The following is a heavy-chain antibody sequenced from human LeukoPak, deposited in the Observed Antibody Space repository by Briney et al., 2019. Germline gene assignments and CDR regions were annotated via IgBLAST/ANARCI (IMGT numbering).Heavy chain of an antibody. D-gene: IGHD6-13*01. V-gene: IGHV1-46*01. CDR3: ARVLRESSSWNYFDY. Sequence: GASVKVSCKASGYTFTSYGISWVRQAPGQGLEWMGIINPSGGSTSYAQKFQGRVTMTRDTSTSTVYMELSSLRSEDTAVYYCARVLRESSSWNYFDYWGQGTLVTVSS. CDR2: INPSGGST. CDR1: GYTFTSYG. J-gene: IGHJ4*02.